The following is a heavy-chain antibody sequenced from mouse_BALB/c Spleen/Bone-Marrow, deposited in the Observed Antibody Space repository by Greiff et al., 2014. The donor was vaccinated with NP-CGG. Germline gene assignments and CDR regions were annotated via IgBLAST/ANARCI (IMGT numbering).Heavy chain of an antibody. J-gene: IGHJ3*01. V-gene: IGHV14-3*02. Sequence: EVQLQQSGAELVKPGASVKLSCTASGFDIKDTYMHWVKQRPEQGLEWIGRIDPANGNTKYDPKFQGKATITADTSSNTAYLQLSSLTSEDTAVYYCAVYDYEGFAYWGQGTLVTVSA. CDR1: GFDIKDTY. CDR3: AVYDYEGFAY. D-gene: IGHD2-4*01. CDR2: IDPANGNT.